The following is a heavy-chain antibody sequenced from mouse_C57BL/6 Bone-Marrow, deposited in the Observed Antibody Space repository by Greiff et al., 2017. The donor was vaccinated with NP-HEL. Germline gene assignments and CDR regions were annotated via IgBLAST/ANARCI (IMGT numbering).Heavy chain of an antibody. J-gene: IGHJ2*01. CDR1: GFNIKDYY. CDR3: TLYGSSLYYFDY. Sequence: VQLQQSGAELVRPGASVKLSCTASGFNIKDYYMHWVKQRPEQGLEWIGRIDPEDGDTEYAPKFQGKATMTADTSSNTAYLQLSSLTSEDTAVYYCTLYGSSLYYFDYWGQGTTLTVSS. D-gene: IGHD1-1*01. V-gene: IGHV14-1*01. CDR2: IDPEDGDT.